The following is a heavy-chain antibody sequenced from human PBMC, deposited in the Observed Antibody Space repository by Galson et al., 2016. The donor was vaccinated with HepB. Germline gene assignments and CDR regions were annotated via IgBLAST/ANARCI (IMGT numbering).Heavy chain of an antibody. D-gene: IGHD3-9*01. CDR1: GFTVSDYT. Sequence: SLRLSCAASGFTVSDYTMNWVRQAPGKGLEWVSSISSDINCVYYGDSVRGRFTVSRDNSKNTLYLQMNSLRAEDTAVYYCARDPNDILTGYLDYWGQGTLVTVSS. CDR3: ARDPNDILTGYLDY. J-gene: IGHJ4*02. V-gene: IGHV3-21*01. CDR2: ISSDINCV.